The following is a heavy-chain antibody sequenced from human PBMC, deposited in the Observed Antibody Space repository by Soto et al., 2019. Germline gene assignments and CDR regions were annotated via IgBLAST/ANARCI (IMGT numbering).Heavy chain of an antibody. J-gene: IGHJ5*02. D-gene: IGHD3-16*01. Sequence: DSVKVSCKASGYTFSAYYVHWVRQAPGQGLEWMGWISPNSGGTNYAQKFQDRVTMTRDTSISTAYMELSRLRSGDTAIYYCAIMETFGSLNWFDPCGQRYLVPVSS. CDR3: AIMETFGSLNWFDP. V-gene: IGHV1-2*02. CDR1: GYTFSAYY. CDR2: ISPNSGGT.